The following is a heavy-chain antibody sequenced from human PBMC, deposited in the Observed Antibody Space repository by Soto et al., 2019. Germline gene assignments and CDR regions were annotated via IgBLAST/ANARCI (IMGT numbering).Heavy chain of an antibody. CDR1: GFTFGDYA. Sequence: GGSLRLSCTASGFTFGDYAMSWFRQAPGKGLEWVGFIRSKAYGGTTEYAASVKGRFTISRDDSKSIAYLQMNSLKTEDTAVYYCTRRREPSHYYYMDVWGKGTTVTVSS. CDR2: IRSKAYGGTT. CDR3: TRRREPSHYYYMDV. V-gene: IGHV3-49*03. D-gene: IGHD1-1*01. J-gene: IGHJ6*03.